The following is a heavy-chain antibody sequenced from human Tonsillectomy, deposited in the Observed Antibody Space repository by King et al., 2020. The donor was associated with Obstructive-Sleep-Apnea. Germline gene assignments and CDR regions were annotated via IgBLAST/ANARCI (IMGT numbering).Heavy chain of an antibody. J-gene: IGHJ4*02. CDR1: GFTFSNYS. CDR2: ISSTSFST. CDR3: ARATRLWLDFDY. D-gene: IGHD4/OR15-4a*01. V-gene: IGHV3-48*04. Sequence: VQLVESGGGLVQPGGSLRLSCAASGFTFSNYSMNCVRQAPGKGLEWVSYISSTSFSTYYADSVKGRFTVSRDNAKNSLYLQMNSLRAEDTAVYYCARATRLWLDFDYWGQGTLVTVSS.